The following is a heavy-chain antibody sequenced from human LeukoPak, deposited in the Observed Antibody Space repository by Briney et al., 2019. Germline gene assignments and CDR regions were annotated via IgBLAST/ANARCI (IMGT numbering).Heavy chain of an antibody. Sequence: GGSLRLSCAASGFTFSSYAMSWVRQAPGKGLEWVSATSGSGGSTYYADSVKGRFTISRDNSKNTLYLQMNSLRAEDMAVYYCAKGDLDWLLNPIGFDYWGQGTLVTVSS. CDR1: GFTFSSYA. V-gene: IGHV3-23*01. CDR2: TSGSGGST. J-gene: IGHJ4*02. CDR3: AKGDLDWLLNPIGFDY. D-gene: IGHD3-9*01.